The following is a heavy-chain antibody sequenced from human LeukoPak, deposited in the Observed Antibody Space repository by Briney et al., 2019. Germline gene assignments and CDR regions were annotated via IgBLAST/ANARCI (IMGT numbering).Heavy chain of an antibody. CDR2: IYYSGST. J-gene: IGHJ5*02. Sequence: SETLSLTCTVSGGSISSHYWSWIRQPPGKGLEWIGYIYYSGSTNYNPSLKSRVTISVDTSKNQFSLKLSSVTAADTAVYYCARSEDIRGYYVDWFDPWGQGTLVTVSS. CDR1: GGSISSHY. D-gene: IGHD3-22*01. CDR3: ARSEDIRGYYVDWFDP. V-gene: IGHV4-59*11.